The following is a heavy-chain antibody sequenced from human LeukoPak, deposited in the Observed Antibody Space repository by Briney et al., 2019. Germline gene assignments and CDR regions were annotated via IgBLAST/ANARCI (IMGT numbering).Heavy chain of an antibody. Sequence: GGSLRLSCAASGFTVSSNYMSWVRQAPGKGLEWVSVIYSGGSTYYADCVKGRFTISRDNSKNTLYLQMNSLRAEDTAVYYCAKDRDYYDSSGYPSVWGQGTLVTVSS. CDR1: GFTVSSNY. J-gene: IGHJ4*02. V-gene: IGHV3-53*01. D-gene: IGHD3-22*01. CDR2: IYSGGST. CDR3: AKDRDYYDSSGYPSV.